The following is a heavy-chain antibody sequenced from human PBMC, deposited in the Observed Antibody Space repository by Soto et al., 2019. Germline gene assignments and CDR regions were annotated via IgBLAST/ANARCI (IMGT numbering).Heavy chain of an antibody. CDR2: ISGSGGST. D-gene: IGHD2-15*01. Sequence: GGSLRLSCAASGFTFSSYAMSWVRQAPGKGLEWVSAISGSGGSTYYVDSVKGRFTISRDNSKNTLYLQMNSLRAEDTAVYYCAKGYCSGGSCYHDAFDIWGQGTMVTVSS. V-gene: IGHV3-23*01. J-gene: IGHJ3*02. CDR3: AKGYCSGGSCYHDAFDI. CDR1: GFTFSSYA.